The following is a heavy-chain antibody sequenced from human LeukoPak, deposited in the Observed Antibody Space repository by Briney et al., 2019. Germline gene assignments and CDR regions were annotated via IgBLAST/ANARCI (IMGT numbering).Heavy chain of an antibody. CDR1: GYTFTSYY. Sequence: ASVKVSCKASGYTFTSYYMHWVRQAPGQGLEWMGIINPSGGSTSYAQKFQGRVTMTRDTSTSTVYMELSSLRSEDTAVYYCARENGIVGATTRAFDIWGQGTMVTVSS. CDR3: ARENGIVGATTRAFDI. V-gene: IGHV1-46*01. CDR2: INPSGGST. D-gene: IGHD1-26*01. J-gene: IGHJ3*02.